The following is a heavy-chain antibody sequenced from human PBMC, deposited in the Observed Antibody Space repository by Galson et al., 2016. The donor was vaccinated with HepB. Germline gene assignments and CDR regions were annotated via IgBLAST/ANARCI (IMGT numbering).Heavy chain of an antibody. D-gene: IGHD2-2*01. J-gene: IGHJ5*02. CDR2: INQQGSEK. CDR3: AREDVVLPSAISYFDP. CDR1: GFTFSRYW. Sequence: SLRLSCAASGFTFSRYWMSWVRQAPGKGLEWLANINQQGSEKLYVDSVKGRFTISRDNAKNSMFLHMNSLRAEDTAIYFCAREDVVLPSAISYFDPWGQGTLVTVSS. V-gene: IGHV3-7*01.